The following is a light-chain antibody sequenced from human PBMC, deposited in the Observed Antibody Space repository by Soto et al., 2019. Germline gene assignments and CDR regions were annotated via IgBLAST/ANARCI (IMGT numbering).Light chain of an antibody. V-gene: IGLV1-40*01. Sequence: QSALTQPPSVTGAPGQRVTISCTGSNSNIGADYGVHWYQQFPETAPKLLIYDNTNRPSGVPDRFSGSKSGTSASLAITGLQAKDEADYYCQSFDSSFIGLVFGGGTKLTVL. CDR3: QSFDSSFIGLV. CDR1: NSNIGADYG. J-gene: IGLJ2*01. CDR2: DNT.